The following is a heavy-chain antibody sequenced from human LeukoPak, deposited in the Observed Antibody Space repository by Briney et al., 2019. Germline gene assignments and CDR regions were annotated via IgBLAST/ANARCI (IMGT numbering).Heavy chain of an antibody. CDR3: ARDLARGGY. D-gene: IGHD3-10*01. J-gene: IGHJ4*02. V-gene: IGHV1-46*01. Sequence: ASVKVSCKASGYTFTSYYLHWVRQAPGQGLGWMGIINPSNGGTSYAQDFQGRVTMTSDTSTSTVYMELSTLRSEDTAIYYCARDLARGGYWGQGTLVTVSS. CDR2: INPSNGGT. CDR1: GYTFTSYY.